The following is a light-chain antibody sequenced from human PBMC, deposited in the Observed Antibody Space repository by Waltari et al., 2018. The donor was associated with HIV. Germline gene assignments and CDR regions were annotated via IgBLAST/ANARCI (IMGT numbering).Light chain of an antibody. CDR3: GAWDSGLSAWV. V-gene: IGLV1-51*01. CDR1: SSNIGNNY. J-gene: IGLJ3*02. CDR2: DNN. Sequence: HSVLTQPPSVSAAPGQKVTISCSGSSSNIGNNYVSWYQQFPGTAPKLLIYDNNKRPSGSPDRFSGTKSGTSATLGITSLQTGDEAGYYCGAWDSGLSAWVFGGGTKLTVL.